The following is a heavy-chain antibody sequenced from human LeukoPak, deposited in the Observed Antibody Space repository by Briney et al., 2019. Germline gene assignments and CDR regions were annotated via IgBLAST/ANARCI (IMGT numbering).Heavy chain of an antibody. Sequence: GASVKVSCKASGYTFTSYDINWVRQATGQGLEWMGWMNPNSGNTGYAQKFQGRVTMTRNTSISTAYMELSSLRSEDTAVYYCARGALVLRFLEWSRNAAAFWFDPWGQGTLVTVSS. CDR2: MNPNSGNT. D-gene: IGHD3-3*01. CDR1: GYTFTSYD. J-gene: IGHJ5*02. V-gene: IGHV1-8*01. CDR3: ARGALVLRFLEWSRNAAAFWFDP.